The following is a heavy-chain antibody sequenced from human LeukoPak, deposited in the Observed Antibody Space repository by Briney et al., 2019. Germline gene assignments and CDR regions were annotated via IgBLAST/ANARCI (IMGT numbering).Heavy chain of an antibody. CDR2: ISGSGGST. V-gene: IGHV3-23*01. CDR3: AKTPKIRGVSNFDY. Sequence: AGGSLRLSCAASGFTFSSYAMSWVRQAPGKGLEWVSGISGSGGSTYYADSVKGRFTISRDNSKNTVYLQMNSLRTEDTAVYYCAKTPKIRGVSNFDYWGQGTLVTVSS. J-gene: IGHJ4*02. CDR1: GFTFSSYA. D-gene: IGHD3-10*01.